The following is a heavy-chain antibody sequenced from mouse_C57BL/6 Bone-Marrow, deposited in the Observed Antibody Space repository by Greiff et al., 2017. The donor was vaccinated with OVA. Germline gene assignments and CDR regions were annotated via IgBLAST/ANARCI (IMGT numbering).Heavy chain of an antibody. J-gene: IGHJ3*01. CDR1: GYTFTDYY. V-gene: IGHV1-19*01. D-gene: IGHD2-5*01. CDR3: ARAYYSNYVFAY. Sequence: EVQVVESGPVLVKPGASVKMSCKASGYTFTDYYMNWVKQSHGKSLEWIGVINPYNGGTSYNQKFKGKATLTVDKSSSTAYMELNSLTSEDSAVYYCARAYYSNYVFAYWGQGTLVTVSA. CDR2: INPYNGGT.